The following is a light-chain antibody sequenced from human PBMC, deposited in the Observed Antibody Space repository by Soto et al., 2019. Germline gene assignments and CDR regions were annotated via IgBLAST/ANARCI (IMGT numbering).Light chain of an antibody. CDR3: LQYRSYPFT. Sequence: DIQMTQSPSSLSASVGDRVIITCRASQGIGDDLGWYQQKPGKAPKRLIYEASSLQSGVPSRVSGSGSGTEFTLTISSLQPEDFATYYCLQYRSYPFTFGPGTKVDIK. CDR2: EAS. CDR1: QGIGDD. V-gene: IGKV1-17*01. J-gene: IGKJ3*01.